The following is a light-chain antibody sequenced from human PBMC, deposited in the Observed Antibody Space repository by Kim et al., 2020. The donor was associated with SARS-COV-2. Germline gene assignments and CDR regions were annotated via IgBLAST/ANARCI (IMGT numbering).Light chain of an antibody. J-gene: IGLJ3*02. CDR3: QAWDSSSAV. Sequence: VSPGQTASITCSGDKLGNKYAYWYQQRPGQSPVLVIYQDHKRPSGIPERFSGSNSGNTATLTISGTQAIDEADYYCQAWDSSSAVFGGGTQLTVL. CDR1: KLGNKY. CDR2: QDH. V-gene: IGLV3-1*01.